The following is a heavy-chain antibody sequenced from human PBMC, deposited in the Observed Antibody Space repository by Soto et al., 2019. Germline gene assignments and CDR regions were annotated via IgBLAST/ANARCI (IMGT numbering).Heavy chain of an antibody. CDR1: GFTFDDYA. CDR2: ISWNSGSI. CDR3: AKDNEYYYVSSGYFDY. V-gene: IGHV3-9*03. Sequence: EVQLVESGGGLVQPGRSLRLSCAASGFTFDDYAMHWVRQAPGKGLEWVSGISWNSGSIGYAGSVKGRFTIARDNAKNSLYLQMNSLRGDDMALYYCAKDNEYYYVSSGYFDYWGQGTLVTVSS. J-gene: IGHJ4*02. D-gene: IGHD3-22*01.